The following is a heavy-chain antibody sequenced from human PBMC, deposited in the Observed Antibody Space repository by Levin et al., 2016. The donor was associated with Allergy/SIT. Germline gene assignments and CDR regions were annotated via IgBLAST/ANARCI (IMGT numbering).Heavy chain of an antibody. CDR1: GFTLSNYW. D-gene: IGHD7-27*01. Sequence: GGSLRLSCAGSGFTLSNYWMHWVRQAPGEGLMWVSRIERDGKSTTYADSVKGRFTISRDDAKNTMYLQMTSLGAEDTAVYYCARDLNWENYWGQGTLVTVSS. V-gene: IGHV3-74*03. J-gene: IGHJ4*02. CDR2: IERDGKST. CDR3: ARDLNWENY.